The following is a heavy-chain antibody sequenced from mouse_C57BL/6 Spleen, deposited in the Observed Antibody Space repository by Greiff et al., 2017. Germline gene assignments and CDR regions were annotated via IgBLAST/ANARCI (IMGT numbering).Heavy chain of an antibody. V-gene: IGHV6-6*01. CDR1: GFTFSDAW. CDR2: IRNKANNHAT. J-gene: IGHJ4*01. Sequence: EVKVEESGGGLVQPGGSMKLSCAASGFTFSDAWMDWVRQSPEKGLEWVAEIRNKANNHATYYAESVKGRFTISRDDSKSSVYLQMNSLRAEDTGIYYCTRDGIYYDYDGGAMDYWGQGTSVTVSS. D-gene: IGHD2-4*01. CDR3: TRDGIYYDYDGGAMDY.